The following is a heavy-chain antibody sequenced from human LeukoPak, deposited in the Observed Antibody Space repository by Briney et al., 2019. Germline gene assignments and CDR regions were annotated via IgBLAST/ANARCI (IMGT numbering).Heavy chain of an antibody. CDR3: ARVLAVAGAFDY. CDR1: GFPFSSYA. Sequence: GGSLSLSFAASGFPFSSYAMHWVRPAPGKGLEWVAVISYDGSNKYYADSVKGRFTISRDNSKNTLYLQMNSLRAEDTAVYYCARVLAVAGAFDYWGQGTLVTVSS. V-gene: IGHV3-30-3*01. CDR2: ISYDGSNK. J-gene: IGHJ4*02. D-gene: IGHD6-19*01.